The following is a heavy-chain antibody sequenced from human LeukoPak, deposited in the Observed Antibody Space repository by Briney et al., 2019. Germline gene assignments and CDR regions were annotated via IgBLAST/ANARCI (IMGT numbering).Heavy chain of an antibody. CDR2: IYTSGST. Sequence: SQTLSLTCTVSGGSISSGSYYWSWIRQPAGKELEWIGRIYTSGSTNYNPSLKSRVTISVDTSKNQFSLKLSSVTAADTAVYYCARGRRGFWSPGWFDPWGQGTLVTVSS. CDR3: ARGRRGFWSPGWFDP. CDR1: GGSISSGSYY. J-gene: IGHJ5*02. D-gene: IGHD3-3*01. V-gene: IGHV4-61*02.